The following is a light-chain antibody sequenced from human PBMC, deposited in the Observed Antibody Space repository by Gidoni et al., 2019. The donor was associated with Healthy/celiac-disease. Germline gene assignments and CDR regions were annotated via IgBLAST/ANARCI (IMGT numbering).Light chain of an antibody. CDR1: QSISSY. CDR2: AAS. J-gene: IGKJ3*01. V-gene: IGKV1-39*01. Sequence: DIQMTQPPSSLSASVGDRVTITCRESQSISSYLNWYQQKPGKAPKLLIYAASSSQSGVPSRFSGSGSGTDFTLTISSLQPEDFATYYCQQSYSTLITFGHGTKVDIK. CDR3: QQSYSTLIT.